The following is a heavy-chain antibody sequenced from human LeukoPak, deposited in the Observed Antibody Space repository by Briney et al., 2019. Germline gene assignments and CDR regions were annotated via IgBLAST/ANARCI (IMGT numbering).Heavy chain of an antibody. J-gene: IGHJ4*02. Sequence: GGSLRLSCAASGSTFSSYAMSWVRQAPGKGLEWVSAISGSGGSTYYADSVKGRFTISRDNSKNTLYLQMDSLRAEDTAVYYCAKGKNILRYFDWLSDYWGQGTLVTVSS. D-gene: IGHD3-9*01. CDR1: GSTFSSYA. V-gene: IGHV3-23*01. CDR2: ISGSGGST. CDR3: AKGKNILRYFDWLSDY.